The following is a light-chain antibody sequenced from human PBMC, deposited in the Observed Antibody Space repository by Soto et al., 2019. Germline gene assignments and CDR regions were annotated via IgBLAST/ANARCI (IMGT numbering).Light chain of an antibody. V-gene: IGLV2-14*01. CDR1: SSDVGYYNY. Sequence: QSALTQPDSVSGSPGQSITISCTGTSSDVGYYNYVSWYQQHPGKAPKLMIYEVSNRPSGVSNRFSGSKSGNTASLTISGLQAEDEADYYFSSYTTISTWVFGGGTKVTVL. J-gene: IGLJ3*02. CDR2: EVS. CDR3: SSYTTISTWV.